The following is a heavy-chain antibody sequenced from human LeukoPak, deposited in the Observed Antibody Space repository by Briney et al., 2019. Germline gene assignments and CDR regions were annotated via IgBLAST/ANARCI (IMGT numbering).Heavy chain of an antibody. CDR3: ARGAPPYDSSGYVFDY. D-gene: IGHD3-22*01. V-gene: IGHV4-34*01. J-gene: IGHJ4*02. CDR1: GGSSSGYY. Sequence: SETLSLTCAVYGGSSSGYYWSWIRQPPGKGLEWIGEINHSGSTNYNPSLKSRVTISVDTSKNQFSLKLSSVTAADTAVYYCARGAPPYDSSGYVFDYWGQGTLVTVSS. CDR2: INHSGST.